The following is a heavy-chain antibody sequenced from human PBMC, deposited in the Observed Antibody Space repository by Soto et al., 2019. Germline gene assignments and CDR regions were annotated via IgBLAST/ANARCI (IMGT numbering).Heavy chain of an antibody. CDR3: ARVTSMVRGVIDNGFDP. V-gene: IGHV1-69*01. D-gene: IGHD3-10*01. CDR1: GGTFSSYA. Sequence: QVPLVQSGAEVKKPGSSVTVSCKASGGTFSSYAIHWVRQAPGQGLEWMGGIIPMYGPAKYAQRFQGRVTIPEDESTTTVYMELTSLTSQDTAVYYCARVTSMVRGVIDNGFDPWGHGNLVTVSS. CDR2: IIPMYGPA. J-gene: IGHJ5*02.